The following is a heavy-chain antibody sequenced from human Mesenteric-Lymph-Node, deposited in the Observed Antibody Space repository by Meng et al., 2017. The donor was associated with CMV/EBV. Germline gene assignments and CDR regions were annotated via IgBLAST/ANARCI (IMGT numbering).Heavy chain of an antibody. D-gene: IGHD3-10*01. V-gene: IGHV1-2*02. CDR1: GYTFTGYY. J-gene: IGHJ6*02. Sequence: ASVKVSCKASGYTFTGYYMHWVRQAPGQGLEWMGWINPNSGGTNYAQKFQGRVTMTRDTSISTAYMELSRLRSEDTAVYYCARSITMVRGVQYYYYYYGMDVWGQGTTVTVSS. CDR2: INPNSGGT. CDR3: ARSITMVRGVQYYYYYYGMDV.